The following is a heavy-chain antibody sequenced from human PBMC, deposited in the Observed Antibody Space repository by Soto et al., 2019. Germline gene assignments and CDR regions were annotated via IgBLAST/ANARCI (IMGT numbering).Heavy chain of an antibody. CDR2: INHSGST. Sequence: SETLSRTCAVYGGSFSCYYWSWIRQPPGKGLEWIGEINHSGSTNYNPSLKSRVTISVDTSKNQFSLKLSSVTAADTAVYYCALNWFDPWGQGTLVTVSS. CDR3: ALNWFDP. CDR1: GGSFSCYY. V-gene: IGHV4-34*01. J-gene: IGHJ5*02.